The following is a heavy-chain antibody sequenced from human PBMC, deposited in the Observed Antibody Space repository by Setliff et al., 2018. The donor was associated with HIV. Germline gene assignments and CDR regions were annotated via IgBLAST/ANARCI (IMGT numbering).Heavy chain of an antibody. Sequence: HPGGSLRLSCAASGFTFSSYEMNWVRQAPGKGLEWVSYISNIGSTIYYADSVKGRFTISRDNAKNSLYLQMNSLRAEDSAVYYCAMIPYYYYAMDVWGQGTTVTVSS. V-gene: IGHV3-48*03. CDR1: GFTFSSYE. CDR3: AMIPYYYYAMDV. CDR2: ISNIGSTI. J-gene: IGHJ6*02. D-gene: IGHD2-2*02.